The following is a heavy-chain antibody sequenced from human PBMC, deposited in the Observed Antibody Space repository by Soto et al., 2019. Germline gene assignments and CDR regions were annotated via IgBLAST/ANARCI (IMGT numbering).Heavy chain of an antibody. CDR3: TRSAVRPSGGLIGPFDY. CDR1: VYSFTTYG. D-gene: IGHD3-16*02. J-gene: IGHJ4*02. V-gene: IGHV1-3*01. Sequence: AAVAVSYKASVYSFTTYGMHWVRQAPGQRLEWMVGINARNGNTKYSQKLQGRVTITRDTSASTAYMELSSLRSEDTAVYYCTRSAVRPSGGLIGPFDYWGQGTLVTVSS. CDR2: INARNGNT.